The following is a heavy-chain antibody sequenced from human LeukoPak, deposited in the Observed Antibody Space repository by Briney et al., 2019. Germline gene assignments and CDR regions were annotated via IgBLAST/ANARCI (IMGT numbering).Heavy chain of an antibody. Sequence: GGSLRLSCAVSGATFSSYNMHWVRQAPGKGLEWVAFIQYDGSQIYYGDSVKGRFVISRDNSKNTLYLQMDSHRLEDSAVYFCAKGGAEGGYWGQGTLVTVSS. CDR3: AKGGAEGGY. CDR1: GATFSSYN. CDR2: IQYDGSQI. V-gene: IGHV3-30*02. D-gene: IGHD3-16*01. J-gene: IGHJ4*02.